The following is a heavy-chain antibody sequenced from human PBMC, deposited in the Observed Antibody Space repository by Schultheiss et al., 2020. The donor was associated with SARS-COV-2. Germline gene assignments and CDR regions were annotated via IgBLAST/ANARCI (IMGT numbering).Heavy chain of an antibody. V-gene: IGHV4-38-2*01. J-gene: IGHJ6*02. CDR3: ARKPDFWSGRFYYYGMDV. CDR2: INHSGST. D-gene: IGHD3-3*01. CDR1: GYSISSGYY. Sequence: ETLSLTCAVSGYSISSGYYWSWIRQPPGKGLEWIGEINHSGSTNYNPSLKSRVTISVDTSKNQFSLKLSSVTAADTAVYYCARKPDFWSGRFYYYGMDVWGQGTTVTVSS.